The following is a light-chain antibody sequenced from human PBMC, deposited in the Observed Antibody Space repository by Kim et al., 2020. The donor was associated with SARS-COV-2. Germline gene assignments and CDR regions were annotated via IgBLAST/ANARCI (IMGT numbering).Light chain of an antibody. CDR3: QQYGGSPLFT. J-gene: IGKJ3*01. CDR1: QSVSSSY. CDR2: GAS. Sequence: ESVLTQSPGTLSLSPGERATLSCRASQSVSSSYLAWYQQKPGQAPRLLIYGASSRATGVPDRFSGSASGTDFTLTISRLEPEDFAVYYCQQYGGSPLFTFGPGTKVDIK. V-gene: IGKV3-20*01.